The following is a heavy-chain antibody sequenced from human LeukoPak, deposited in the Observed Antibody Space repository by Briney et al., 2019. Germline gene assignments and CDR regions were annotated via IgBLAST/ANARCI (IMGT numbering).Heavy chain of an antibody. Sequence: PGGSLRLSCAASGFTFSSYAMSWVRQAPGKGLEWVANIMPDGSEKFYVYSVKGRFTISRDNTKNSLYPQMNSLRVEDTDVYYCEGGVNWGQGTLVTVSS. J-gene: IGHJ4*02. CDR1: GFTFSSYA. CDR2: IMPDGSEK. CDR3: EGGVN. V-gene: IGHV3-7*04. D-gene: IGHD2-21*01.